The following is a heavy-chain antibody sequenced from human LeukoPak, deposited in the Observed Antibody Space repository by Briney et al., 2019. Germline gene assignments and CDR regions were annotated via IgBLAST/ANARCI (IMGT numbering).Heavy chain of an antibody. CDR2: ISAYNGNT. J-gene: IGHJ6*02. D-gene: IGHD5-24*01. Sequence: VASVTVSCKASGYTFSSFGISWVRQAPGQGLEWLGWISAYNGNTKYVQKLQGRVSMTTDTSTSTAYMELRSLRSDDTAVYYCAREGEGDGYNVYYYYYGMDVWGQGTTVTVSS. V-gene: IGHV1-18*01. CDR1: GYTFSSFG. CDR3: AREGEGDGYNVYYYYYGMDV.